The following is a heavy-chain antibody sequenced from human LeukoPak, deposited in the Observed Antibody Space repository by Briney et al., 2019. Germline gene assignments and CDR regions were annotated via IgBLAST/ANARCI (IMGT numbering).Heavy chain of an antibody. CDR3: ARGVYSNDY. V-gene: IGHV1-18*01. Sequence: ASVKVSCKASGYTFTTYGISWVRQAPGQGLEWMGWISGYGSTNYAQNLQGRVTMTTDTSTSTAYMELRSLRSDDTAVYYCARGVYSNDYWDQGTLDTVSS. D-gene: IGHD2-21*01. CDR1: GYTFTTYG. CDR2: ISGYGST. J-gene: IGHJ4*02.